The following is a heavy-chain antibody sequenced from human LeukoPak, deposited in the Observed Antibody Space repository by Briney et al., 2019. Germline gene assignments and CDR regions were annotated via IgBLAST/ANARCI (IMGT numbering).Heavy chain of an antibody. D-gene: IGHD2/OR15-2a*01. Sequence: GGSLRLSCAASGFTFSSYAMHWVRQAPGKGLEWVAVISYDESNKYCADSVKGRFTISRDNSKNTLYLQMNSLRAEDTAVYYCARDLFYYYYYGMDVWGQGTTVTVSS. V-gene: IGHV3-30*04. CDR3: ARDLFYYYYYGMDV. CDR2: ISYDESNK. J-gene: IGHJ6*02. CDR1: GFTFSSYA.